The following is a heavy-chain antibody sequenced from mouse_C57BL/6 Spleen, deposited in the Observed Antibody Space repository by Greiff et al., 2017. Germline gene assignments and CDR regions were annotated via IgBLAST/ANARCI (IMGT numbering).Heavy chain of an antibody. CDR1: GFTFSSYT. D-gene: IGHD1-2*01. Sequence: EVKLVESGGGLVKPGGSLKLSCAASGFTFSSYTMSWVRQTPEKRLEWVATISGGGGNTYYPDSVKGRFTISRDNAKNTLYLQMSSLRSEDTALYYCARHGTTAPWLCYWGQGTLVTVSA. J-gene: IGHJ3*01. CDR3: ARHGTTAPWLCY. V-gene: IGHV5-9*01. CDR2: ISGGGGNT.